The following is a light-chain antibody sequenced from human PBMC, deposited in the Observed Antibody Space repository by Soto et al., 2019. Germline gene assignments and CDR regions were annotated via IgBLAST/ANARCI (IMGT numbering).Light chain of an antibody. CDR1: SSDIGGSKY. J-gene: IGLJ1*01. Sequence: QSALTQPASVSGSPGQSISISCTGTSSDIGGSKYVSWYQQHPGKAPKLLIYAVTSRPSGVSDRFSGSKSGNTASLTVSGLQAEDEADYYCSSYTSSGTLYVFGTGTKLTVL. CDR3: SSYTSSGTLYV. V-gene: IGLV2-14*01. CDR2: AVT.